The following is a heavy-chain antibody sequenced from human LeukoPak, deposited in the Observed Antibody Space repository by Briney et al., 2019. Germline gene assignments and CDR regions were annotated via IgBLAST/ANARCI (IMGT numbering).Heavy chain of an antibody. CDR1: GFTFDDYA. Sequence: PGRSLRLSCAASGFTFDDYAMHWVRQAPGKGLEWVSGISWNSGSIGYADSVKGRFTISRDNAKNSLYLQMNSLRAEDTALYYCAKGTPSSVAGLLDYWGQGTLVTVSS. D-gene: IGHD6-19*01. CDR3: AKGTPSSVAGLLDY. CDR2: ISWNSGSI. J-gene: IGHJ4*02. V-gene: IGHV3-9*01.